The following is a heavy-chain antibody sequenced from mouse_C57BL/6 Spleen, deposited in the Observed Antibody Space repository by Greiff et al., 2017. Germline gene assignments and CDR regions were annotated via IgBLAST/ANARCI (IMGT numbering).Heavy chain of an antibody. CDR2: ISSGGSYT. CDR1: GFTFSSYG. D-gene: IGHD2-5*01. Sequence: EVQVVESGGDLVKPGGSLKLSCAASGFTFSSYGMSWVRQTPDKRLEWVATISSGGSYTYYPDSVKGRFTISRDNAKNTLYLQMSSLKSEDTAMYYCARGGYYSNYFDYWGQGTTLTVSS. CDR3: ARGGYYSNYFDY. V-gene: IGHV5-6*01. J-gene: IGHJ2*01.